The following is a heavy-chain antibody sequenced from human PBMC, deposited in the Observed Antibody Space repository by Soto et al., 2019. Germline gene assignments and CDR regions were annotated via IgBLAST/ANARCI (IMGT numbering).Heavy chain of an antibody. CDR2: TYYSGSA. V-gene: IGHV4-61*08. J-gene: IGHJ4*02. Sequence: SETLSLTCTVSGDSIRSGGYYWTWIRQPPGKGLEWIGYTYYSGSANYNPSLKSRVTISVDTSKNQFSLKLTSVTAADTAVYYCARHPTVTEYYFDYWGQGTLVTV. CDR3: ARHPTVTEYYFDY. D-gene: IGHD4-17*01. CDR1: GDSIRSGGYY.